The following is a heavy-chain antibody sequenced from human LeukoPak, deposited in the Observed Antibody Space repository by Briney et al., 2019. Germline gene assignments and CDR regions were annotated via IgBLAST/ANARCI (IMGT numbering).Heavy chain of an antibody. V-gene: IGHV4-4*07. D-gene: IGHD6-6*01. J-gene: IGHJ3*01. CDR1: GGSISGYY. CDR2: VYTSGST. CDR3: ARWADKSSSSSRVAFDV. Sequence: SETLSLTCTVSGGSISGYYWSWIRQPAGKGLEWIGRVYTSGSTNYNPSLKSRVIISVDTSKNQFSLNLTSVTAADTAVYYCARWADKSSSSSRVAFDVWGQGIMVTVSS.